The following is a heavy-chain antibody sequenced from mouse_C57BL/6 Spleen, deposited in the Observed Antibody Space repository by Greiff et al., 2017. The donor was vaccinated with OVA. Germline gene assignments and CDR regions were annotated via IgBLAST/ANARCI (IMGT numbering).Heavy chain of an antibody. V-gene: IGHV1-55*01. CDR3: AATVVDAMDY. D-gene: IGHD1-1*01. Sequence: VKLQQPGAELVKPGASGKGAWKASPYTFTHYVITWVKQRPGQGLEWIGDIYPGSGSTNYNEKFKSKATLTVDTSSSTAYMQLSSLTSEDSAVYYCAATVVDAMDYWGQGTSVTVSS. CDR2: IYPGSGST. CDR1: PYTFTHYV. J-gene: IGHJ4*01.